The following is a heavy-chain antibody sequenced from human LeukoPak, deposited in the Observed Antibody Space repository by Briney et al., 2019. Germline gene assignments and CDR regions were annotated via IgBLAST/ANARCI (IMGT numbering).Heavy chain of an antibody. Sequence: PSETLSLTRSVSGDSISLSFYYWGWIRQPPGKALEWIGSVYYSGTTSYNPSLKSRVTISVDMSKNHFSLRLRSVTAADTAMYYCARGTLYRGWSYYLDFWGQGSQVTVSS. D-gene: IGHD6-19*01. V-gene: IGHV4-39*07. CDR3: ARGTLYRGWSYYLDF. J-gene: IGHJ4*02. CDR1: GDSISLSFYY. CDR2: VYYSGTT.